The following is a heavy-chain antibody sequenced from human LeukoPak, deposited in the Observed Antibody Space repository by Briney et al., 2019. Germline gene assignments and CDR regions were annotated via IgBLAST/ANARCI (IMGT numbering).Heavy chain of an antibody. CDR2: IYYSGST. Sequence: SETLSLTCTVSGGSISSYYWSWIRQPPGKGLEWIEYIYYSGSTNYNPSLKSRVTISVDTSKNQFSLKLSSVTAADTAVYYCASVTMVRGVIAWGQGTLVTVSS. CDR3: ASVTMVRGVIA. J-gene: IGHJ4*02. CDR1: GGSISSYY. V-gene: IGHV4-59*01. D-gene: IGHD3-10*01.